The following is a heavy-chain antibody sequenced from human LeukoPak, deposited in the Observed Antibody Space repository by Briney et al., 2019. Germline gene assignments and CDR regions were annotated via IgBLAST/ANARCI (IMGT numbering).Heavy chain of an antibody. CDR2: IYYSGST. V-gene: IGHV4-59*08. J-gene: IGHJ4*02. D-gene: IGHD6-13*01. CDR1: GGSISSYY. CDR3: ARHIRHSSSWYDLYFDY. Sequence: SETLSLTCTVSGGSISSYYWSWIRQPPGKGLEWIGYIYYSGSTNYNPSLKSRVTISVDTSKNQFSLKLSSVTAADTAVYYCARHIRHSSSWYDLYFDYWGQGTLVTVSS.